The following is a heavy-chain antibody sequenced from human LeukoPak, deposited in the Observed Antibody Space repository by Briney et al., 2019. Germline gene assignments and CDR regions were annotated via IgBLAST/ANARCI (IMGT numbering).Heavy chain of an antibody. CDR2: ISGSAAST. CDR3: AKVRRGFCSGGSCLTAFDF. D-gene: IGHD2-15*01. J-gene: IGHJ4*02. V-gene: IGHV3-23*01. CDR1: GFTFSNYA. Sequence: PGGSLRLSCAASGFTFSNYAMSWVRQAPGKGLEWVSGISGSAASTYYADSVKGRFPISRDNSNNTLYLQMYSLRAEDTAVYYCAKVRRGFCSGGSCLTAFDFWGQGTLFTVSS.